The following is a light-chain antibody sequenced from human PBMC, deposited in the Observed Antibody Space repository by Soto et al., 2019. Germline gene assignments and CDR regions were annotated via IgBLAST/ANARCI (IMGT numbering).Light chain of an antibody. CDR2: SAS. CDR1: QGISSY. J-gene: IGKJ4*01. V-gene: IGKV1-8*01. Sequence: AIRMTQSPSSLSASTGDRVTITCRASQGISSYLAWYQQKPGKAPKVLIYSASTLQGGVPSRFSGSGSGTDFTLTISCLQSEDFATYSCQQYYTYLLTFGGGTKVEIK. CDR3: QQYYTYLLT.